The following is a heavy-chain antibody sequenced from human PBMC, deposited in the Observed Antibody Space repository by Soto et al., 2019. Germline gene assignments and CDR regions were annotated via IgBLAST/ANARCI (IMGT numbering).Heavy chain of an antibody. CDR2: INHSGST. V-gene: IGHV4-34*01. J-gene: IGHJ6*02. CDR3: TRGRVDCSSTSCYIYYGMDV. D-gene: IGHD2-2*02. Sequence: QVQLQQWGAGLLKPSETLSLTCAVYGGSFSGYYWSWIRQPPGKGLEWIGEINHSGSTNYNPSLKSRVTMSVDTSKNQFSLKLSSVTAADTAVYYCTRGRVDCSSTSCYIYYGMDVWGQGTTVTVSS. CDR1: GGSFSGYY.